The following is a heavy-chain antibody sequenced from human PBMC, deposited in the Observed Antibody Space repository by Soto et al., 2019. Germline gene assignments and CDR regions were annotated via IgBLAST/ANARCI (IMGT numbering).Heavy chain of an antibody. CDR3: ARDPPMTTVTNDDY. J-gene: IGHJ4*02. CDR2: IIPILGIA. Sequence: QVQLVQSGAEVKKPGSSVKVSCKASGGTFSSYTISWVRQAPGQGLEWMGRIIPILGIANYAQKSQGRVTITADKSTSTAYMELSSLRSEDTAVYYCARDPPMTTVTNDDYWGQGTLVTVSS. D-gene: IGHD4-17*01. V-gene: IGHV1-69*08. CDR1: GGTFSSYT.